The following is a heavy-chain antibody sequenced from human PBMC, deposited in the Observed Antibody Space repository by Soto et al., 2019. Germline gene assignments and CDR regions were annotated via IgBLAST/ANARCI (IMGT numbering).Heavy chain of an antibody. CDR2: IITIFGTA. D-gene: IGHD6-13*01. V-gene: IGHV1-69*13. J-gene: IGHJ5*01. CDR1: GGTFRSYS. Sequence: SETVSFQDLGGTFRSYSISCVRQAPGQGLEWMGGIITIFGTANYAQKFQGRVTITADESTSTAYMEMSSLRSEDTAVYYCARGVASAGPLYNCCYTW. CDR3: ARGVASAGPLYNCCYT.